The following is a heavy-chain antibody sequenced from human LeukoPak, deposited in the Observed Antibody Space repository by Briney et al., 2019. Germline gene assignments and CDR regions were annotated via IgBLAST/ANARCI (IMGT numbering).Heavy chain of an antibody. J-gene: IGHJ4*02. D-gene: IGHD6-13*01. CDR2: IYHSGST. V-gene: IGHV4-4*02. CDR1: GGSISSSNW. Sequence: SGTLSLTCAVYGGSISSSNWWSWVRQPPGKGLEWIGEIYHSGSTNYNPSLKSRVTISVDTSKNQFSLKLSSVTAADTAVYYCARGGRIAAAGTGYFDYWGQGTLVTVSS. CDR3: ARGGRIAAAGTGYFDY.